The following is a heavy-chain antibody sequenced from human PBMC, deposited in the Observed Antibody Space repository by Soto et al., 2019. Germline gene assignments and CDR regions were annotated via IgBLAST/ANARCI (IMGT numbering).Heavy chain of an antibody. CDR3: ASFYQQLVPSHGYGMDV. CDR1: AGFLSTGRYH. CDR2: IYYSGST. J-gene: IGHJ6*02. Sequence: SQTLRLPSTVSAGFLSTGRYHLCRLLQPPGKGLEWIGSIYYSGSTYYNPSLKSRVTISVDTSKNQFSLKLSSVTAADTAVYYCASFYQQLVPSHGYGMDVWGQGTTVT. V-gene: IGHV4-39*01. D-gene: IGHD6-13*01.